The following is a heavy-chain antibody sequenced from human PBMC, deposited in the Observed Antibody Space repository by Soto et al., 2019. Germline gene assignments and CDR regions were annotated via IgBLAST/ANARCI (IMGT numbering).Heavy chain of an antibody. CDR3: AKIRPSIDY. CDR2: IGSGGGST. J-gene: IGHJ4*02. D-gene: IGHD3-3*02. Sequence: GGSLRLSCTASGFTFNSYAMSWVRQAPGKGLEWVSTIGSGGGSTYYVDSVKGRFTISRDNSKNTLYPQMNSLRAEDTAVYYCAKIRPSIDYWGQGALVTVSS. V-gene: IGHV3-23*01. CDR1: GFTFNSYA.